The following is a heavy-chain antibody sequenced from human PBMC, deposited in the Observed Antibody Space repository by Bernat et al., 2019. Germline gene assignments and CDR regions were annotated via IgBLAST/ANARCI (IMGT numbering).Heavy chain of an antibody. CDR2: IWYDGSNK. Sequence: QVHLVESGGGVVQPGRSLRLSCVASGFIFSNYGIHWVRQAPGKGLEWVAVIWYDGSNKAYAEYVKGPFTISRDNSQNMLYLHMDSLRADDTAVYYCARGKYYASSGYYYGTFDYWGQGTLVIVSS. CDR1: GFIFSNYG. CDR3: ARGKYYASSGYYYGTFDY. D-gene: IGHD3-22*01. V-gene: IGHV3-33*01. J-gene: IGHJ4*02.